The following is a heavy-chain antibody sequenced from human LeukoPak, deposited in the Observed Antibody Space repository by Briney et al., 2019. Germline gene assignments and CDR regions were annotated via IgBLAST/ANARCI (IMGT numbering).Heavy chain of an antibody. CDR2: ISSSGSTI. CDR3: ARGVALQYYFDY. J-gene: IGHJ4*02. V-gene: IGHV3-48*03. D-gene: IGHD4-11*01. Sequence: GGSLRLSCAASGFTFSSYEMNWVRQAPGKGLEWVSYISSSGSTIYYADSVNGRFTISRDNAKNSLYLQMNSLRAEDTAVYYCARGVALQYYFDYWGQGTLVTVSS. CDR1: GFTFSSYE.